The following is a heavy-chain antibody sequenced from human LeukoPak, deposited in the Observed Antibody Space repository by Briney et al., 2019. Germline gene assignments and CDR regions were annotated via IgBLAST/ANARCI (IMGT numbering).Heavy chain of an antibody. CDR2: ISGSGGST. CDR3: AKDPGYSYGYGMDV. V-gene: IGHV3-23*01. D-gene: IGHD5-18*01. CDR1: GFTFSSYA. J-gene: IGHJ6*01. Sequence: GGSPRLSCAASGFTFSSYAMSWVRQAPGKGLEWVSAISGSGGSTYYADSVKGRFTIYRDNSKNTLYLQMNSLRAEDTAVYCCAKDPGYSYGYGMDVWGQGTRVTVSS.